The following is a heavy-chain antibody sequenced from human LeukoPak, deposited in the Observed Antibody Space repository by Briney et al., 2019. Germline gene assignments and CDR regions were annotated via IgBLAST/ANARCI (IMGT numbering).Heavy chain of an antibody. Sequence: GGSLRLSCAASGFTFSSYWIHWVRQAPGKGLVWVSRINSDGSATTYADSVKGRFTISRDNAKNTLYLQVNSLRAEDTAVYYCARGGSSGWYLFDYWGQGTLVTVSS. CDR2: INSDGSAT. J-gene: IGHJ4*02. CDR3: ARGGSSGWYLFDY. V-gene: IGHV3-74*01. D-gene: IGHD6-19*01. CDR1: GFTFSSYW.